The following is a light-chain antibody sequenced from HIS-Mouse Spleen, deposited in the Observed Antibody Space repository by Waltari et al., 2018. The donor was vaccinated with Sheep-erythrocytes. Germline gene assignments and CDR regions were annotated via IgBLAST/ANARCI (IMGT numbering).Light chain of an antibody. CDR3: CSYAGSYNHV. V-gene: IGLV2-11*01. J-gene: IGLJ1*01. CDR1: SSDVGGYNY. CDR2: DVS. Sequence: QSALTQPRSVSGSPGQSVTISCTGTSSDVGGYNYVSWYQQHPGKAPKLLIYDVSNRPSGVPVRFSGAKPGNTASLTISGLQAEDEADYYCCSYAGSYNHVFATGTKVTVL.